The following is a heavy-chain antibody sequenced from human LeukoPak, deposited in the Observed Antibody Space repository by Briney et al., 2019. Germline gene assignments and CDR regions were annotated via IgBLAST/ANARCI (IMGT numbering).Heavy chain of an antibody. CDR1: GFTFNNYA. CDR2: ISSSSSYI. D-gene: IGHD6-19*01. V-gene: IGHV3-21*01. J-gene: IGHJ6*02. Sequence: GGSLRLSCAASGFTFNNYAMSWVRQAPGKGLEWVSSISSSSSYIYYADSVKGRFTISKDNAKNSLYLQMNSLRAEDTAVYYCATQDGYSSGWYGSYYYGMDVWGQGTTVTVSS. CDR3: ATQDGYSSGWYGSYYYGMDV.